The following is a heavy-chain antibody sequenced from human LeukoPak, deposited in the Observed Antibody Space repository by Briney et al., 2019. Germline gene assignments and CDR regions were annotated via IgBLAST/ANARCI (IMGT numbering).Heavy chain of an antibody. CDR3: AREQWLGY. D-gene: IGHD6-19*01. V-gene: IGHV3-23*01. CDR2: ISVSGGST. Sequence: PGGSLRLSCAASGFTFSSYAISWVRQAPGKGLEWVSTISVSGGSTYYADSVKGRFTISTDNSKNTLYLQMNSLRAEDTAVYYCAREQWLGYWGQGTLVTVSS. CDR1: GFTFSSYA. J-gene: IGHJ4*02.